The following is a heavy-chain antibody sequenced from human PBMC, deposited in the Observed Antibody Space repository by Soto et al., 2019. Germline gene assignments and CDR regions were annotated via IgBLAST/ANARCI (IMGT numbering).Heavy chain of an antibody. Sequence: SETLSLTCAVYGGSFSGYYWSWIRQPPGKGLEWIGEINHSGSTNYNPSLKSRVTISVDTSKNQLSLDLSSVTAADTAVYYCARGAIVAMIKWGLGTLVTVSS. CDR3: ARGAIVAMIK. J-gene: IGHJ4*02. V-gene: IGHV4-34*01. CDR2: INHSGST. CDR1: GGSFSGYY. D-gene: IGHD5-12*01.